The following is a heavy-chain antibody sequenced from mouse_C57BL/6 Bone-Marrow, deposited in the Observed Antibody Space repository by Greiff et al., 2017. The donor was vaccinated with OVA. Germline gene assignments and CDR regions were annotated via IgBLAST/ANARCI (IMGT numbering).Heavy chain of an antibody. Sequence: VQLQQSGAELARPGASVKLSCKASGYTFTSYGISWVKQRTGQGLEWIGEIYPRSGNTYYNEKFKGKATLTADKSSSTAYMELRSLTSEDSAAYFCASRGFLRTYWGQGTLVTVSA. CDR3: ASRGFLRTY. V-gene: IGHV1-81*01. J-gene: IGHJ3*01. CDR1: GYTFTSYG. CDR2: IYPRSGNT.